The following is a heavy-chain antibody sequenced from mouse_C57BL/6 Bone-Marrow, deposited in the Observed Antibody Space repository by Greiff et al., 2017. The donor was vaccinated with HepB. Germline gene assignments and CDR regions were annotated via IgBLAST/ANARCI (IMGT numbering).Heavy chain of an antibody. Sequence: QVQLQQSGPGLVAPSQCLYITCTVSGFSFTSYAISWVRQPPGQGLEWLGVIWTGGGTNSNSALKSRLSISKDNSKSQVFFKMNSLQTDDTARYYCARKKIYYYVSSYWYFDVWGTGTTITVSS. CDR1: GFSFTSYA. V-gene: IGHV2-9-1*01. CDR2: IWTGGGT. CDR3: ARKKIYYYVSSYWYFDV. D-gene: IGHD1-1*01. J-gene: IGHJ1*03.